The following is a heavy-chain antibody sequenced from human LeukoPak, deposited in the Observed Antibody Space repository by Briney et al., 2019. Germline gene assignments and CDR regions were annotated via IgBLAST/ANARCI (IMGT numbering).Heavy chain of an antibody. CDR1: GFTFSSYA. CDR3: TKKRTTSVTDWFDP. Sequence: GGSLRLSCTASGFTFSSYAMTWVHKAPGKGLECVSVNRGICTTTYYADSVKGRFTISRDNSKNTLFLQMNSLRVEDTATYYCTKKRTTSVTDWFDPWGQGTLVSVSS. V-gene: IGHV3-23*01. D-gene: IGHD4-17*01. J-gene: IGHJ5*02. CDR2: NRGICTTT.